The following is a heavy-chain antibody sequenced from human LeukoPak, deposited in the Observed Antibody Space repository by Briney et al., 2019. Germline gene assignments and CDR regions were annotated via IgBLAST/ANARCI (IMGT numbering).Heavy chain of an antibody. CDR3: ARGPTMVRGVIRFYYYMDA. CDR2: INHSGST. Sequence: SETLSLTCTVHGGSFSGSYWSWIRQSPGRGLEWIGEINHSGSTNYNPSLKSRVSISIATSKNQFSLKLTSVTAADTAMYYCARGPTMVRGVIRFYYYMDAWGKGTTVTVSS. CDR1: GGSFSGSY. V-gene: IGHV4-34*01. J-gene: IGHJ6*03. D-gene: IGHD3-10*01.